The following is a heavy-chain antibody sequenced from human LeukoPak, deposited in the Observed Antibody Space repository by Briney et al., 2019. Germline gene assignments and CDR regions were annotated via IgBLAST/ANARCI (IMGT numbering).Heavy chain of an antibody. CDR3: ARFSCSGGTCSPEDY. J-gene: IGHJ4*02. Sequence: PSETLSLTCTVSGGSISSYYWSWIRQPAEKGLEWIGRIYNSGNTNYNPSLKSRVTMSVDTSRNQFSLRLSSVTAADTAVYYCARFSCSGGTCSPEDYWGQGTLVTVSS. V-gene: IGHV4-4*07. CDR1: GGSISSYY. CDR2: IYNSGNT. D-gene: IGHD2-15*01.